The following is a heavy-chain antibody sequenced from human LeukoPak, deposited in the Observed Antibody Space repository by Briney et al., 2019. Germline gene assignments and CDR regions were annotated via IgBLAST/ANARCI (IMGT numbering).Heavy chain of an antibody. D-gene: IGHD3-3*01. J-gene: IGHJ4*02. V-gene: IGHV3-21*01. CDR2: ISSSSSYI. Sequence: GGSLRLSCAASGFTFSSYSMNWVRQAPGKGLEWVSSISSSSSYIYYADSAKGRFTISRDNAKNSLYLQMNSLRAEDTAVYYCARPPYYDLMYYFDYWGQGTLVTVSS. CDR3: ARPPYYDLMYYFDY. CDR1: GFTFSSYS.